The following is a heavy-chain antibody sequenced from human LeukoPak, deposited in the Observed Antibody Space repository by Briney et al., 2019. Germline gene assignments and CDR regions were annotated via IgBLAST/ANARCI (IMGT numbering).Heavy chain of an antibody. Sequence: PGESLKISCKGSGYSFTSYWIGWVRQMPGKGLEWMGIIYPGDSDTRYSPSFQGQVTTSADKSISTAYLQWSSLRASDTAMYYCARHGVAEYDTYYYYYMDVWGKGTTVTISS. D-gene: IGHD3-3*01. CDR3: ARHGVAEYDTYYYYYMDV. V-gene: IGHV5-51*01. J-gene: IGHJ6*03. CDR2: IYPGDSDT. CDR1: GYSFTSYW.